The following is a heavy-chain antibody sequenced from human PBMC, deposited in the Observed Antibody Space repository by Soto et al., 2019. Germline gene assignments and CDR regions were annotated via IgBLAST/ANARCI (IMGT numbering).Heavy chain of an antibody. D-gene: IGHD2-2*01. CDR1: GYTFTGYY. CDR2: INPNSGGT. J-gene: IGHJ3*02. CDR3: AIQSRAYQLLSHGAFDI. Sequence: ASVKVSCKASGYTFTGYYMHWVRQAPGQGLEWMGWINPNSGGTNYAQKFQGWVTITRDTSISTAYMELSRLRSDDTAVYYCAIQSRAYQLLSHGAFDIWGQGTMVTV. V-gene: IGHV1-2*04.